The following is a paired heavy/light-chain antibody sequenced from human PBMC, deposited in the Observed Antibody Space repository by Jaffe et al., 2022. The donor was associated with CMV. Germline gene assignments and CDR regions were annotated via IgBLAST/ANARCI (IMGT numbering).Heavy chain of an antibody. CDR2: VYPRDSDT. CDR3: ARSPSMIRESVFDP. J-gene: IGHJ5*02. V-gene: IGHV5-51*01. D-gene: IGHD3-10*01. CDR1: GFDFTNYW. Sequence: EVQLVQSGAEVKKPGESLKISCKAYGFDFTNYWIAWVRQVSGKGLEWMGVVYPRDSDTRYSPSFQGQVTISADKSINTAYLQWGSLKASDTGIYFCARSPSMIRESVFDPWGQGTLVTVSS.
Light chain of an antibody. CDR3: QQYDVAPWT. CDR1: QSFSSNS. Sequence: EIVLTQSPGALSLSPGERATLSCRATQSFSSNSLAWYQQKPGQAPRLLIYNGSNRATGIPDRFSGSGSGTDFILTISRLEPEDFAVYYCQQYDVAPWTFGQGTKVEI. V-gene: IGKV3-20*01. CDR2: NGS. J-gene: IGKJ1*01.